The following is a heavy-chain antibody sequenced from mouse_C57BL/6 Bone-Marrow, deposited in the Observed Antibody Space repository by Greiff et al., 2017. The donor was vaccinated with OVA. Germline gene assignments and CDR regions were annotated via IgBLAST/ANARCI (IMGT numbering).Heavy chain of an antibody. J-gene: IGHJ2*01. Sequence: DVKLQESGGGLVQPKGSLKLSCAASGFSFNTYAMNWVRQAPGKGLEWVARIRSKSNNYATYYADSVKDRFTISRDDSESMLYLQMNNLKTEDTAMYYCVRQRWLVFDYWGQGTTLTVSS. CDR3: VRQRWLVFDY. D-gene: IGHD2-3*01. CDR1: GFSFNTYA. V-gene: IGHV10-1*01. CDR2: IRSKSNNYAT.